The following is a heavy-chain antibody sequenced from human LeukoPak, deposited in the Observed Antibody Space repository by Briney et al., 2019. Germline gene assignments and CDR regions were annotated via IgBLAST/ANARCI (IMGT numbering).Heavy chain of an antibody. CDR3: ARGFVVPAAGVDAGGY. Sequence: SETLSLTCTVSGYSISSGYYWGWIRQPPGKGLEWIGSIYHSGSTYYNPSLKSRVTIPVDTSKNQFSLKLSSVTAADTAVYYCARGFVVPAAGVDAGGYWGQGTLVTVSS. CDR2: IYHSGST. V-gene: IGHV4-38-2*02. CDR1: GYSISSGYY. D-gene: IGHD2-2*01. J-gene: IGHJ4*02.